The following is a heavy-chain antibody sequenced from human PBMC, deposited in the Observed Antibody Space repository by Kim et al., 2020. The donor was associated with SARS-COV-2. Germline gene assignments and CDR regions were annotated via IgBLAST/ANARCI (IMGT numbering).Heavy chain of an antibody. CDR3: ARLTYYYGSGSPRDY. V-gene: IGHV4-39*01. Sequence: PSLKSRVTISVDTSKNQFSLKLSSVTAADTAVYYCARLTYYYGSGSPRDYWGQGTLVTVSS. D-gene: IGHD3-10*01. J-gene: IGHJ4*02.